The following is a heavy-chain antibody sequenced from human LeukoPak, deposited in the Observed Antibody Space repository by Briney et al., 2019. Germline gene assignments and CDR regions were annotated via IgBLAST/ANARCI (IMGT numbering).Heavy chain of an antibody. D-gene: IGHD6-13*01. Sequence: SQTLSLTCAISGDSVSSNKAAWNWIRHSPSRGLEWLGRTYYRSKWYNEYGVPVQSRITINPDTSKNQFSLQLNSVTPEDTAVYYCARGAPASAGRWFDPWGHGTLVTVSS. CDR3: ARGAPASAGRWFDP. V-gene: IGHV6-1*01. J-gene: IGHJ5*02. CDR2: TYYRSKWYN. CDR1: GDSVSSNKAA.